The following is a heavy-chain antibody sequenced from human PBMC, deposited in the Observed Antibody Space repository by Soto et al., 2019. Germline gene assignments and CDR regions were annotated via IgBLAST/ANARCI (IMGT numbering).Heavy chain of an antibody. CDR2: ISDDGSNK. J-gene: IGHJ2*01. V-gene: IGHV3-30-3*01. CDR1: GFTFSSYA. CDR3: ASPLGRDAFNGGYFDL. Sequence: QVQLVESGGGVVQPGRSLRLSCAASGFTFSSYAMHWGRQAPGKGLEWVAVISDDGSNKYYADSVKGRFTISRDNSKNTWYQQMNSLRTEDSDVYYCASPLGRDAFNGGYFDLGGRGTLVTVSS. D-gene: IGHD7-27*01.